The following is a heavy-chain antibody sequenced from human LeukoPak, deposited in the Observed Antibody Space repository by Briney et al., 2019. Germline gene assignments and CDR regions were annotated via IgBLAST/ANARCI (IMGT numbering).Heavy chain of an antibody. CDR1: GYTFTSYD. CDR3: ARALVYCGGDCYLNY. J-gene: IGHJ4*02. CDR2: MNPNSGNT. Sequence: GASVKVSCKASGYTFTSYDINWVRQATGQGLEWMGWMNPNSGNTGYAQKFQGRVTMTRNTSISTAYMELGSLRSEDTAVYYCARALVYCGGDCYLNYWGQGTLVTVSS. D-gene: IGHD2-21*02. V-gene: IGHV1-8*01.